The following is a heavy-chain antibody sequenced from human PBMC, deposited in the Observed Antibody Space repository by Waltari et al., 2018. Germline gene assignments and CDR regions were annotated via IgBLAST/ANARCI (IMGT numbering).Heavy chain of an antibody. V-gene: IGHV4-34*01. Sequence: QVQLQQWGAGLLKPSETLYLTCAVYGGSFSGYYWSWIRQPKGKELEWIGEINTSGSTNYNPSLKSRVTISVDTSKTQFPLKLSSVTAADTAVYYCARGRSTRITMVRGALDLGMDVWGQGTTFTVSS. CDR2: INTSGST. CDR3: ARGRSTRITMVRGALDLGMDV. CDR1: GGSFSGYY. D-gene: IGHD3-10*01. J-gene: IGHJ6*02.